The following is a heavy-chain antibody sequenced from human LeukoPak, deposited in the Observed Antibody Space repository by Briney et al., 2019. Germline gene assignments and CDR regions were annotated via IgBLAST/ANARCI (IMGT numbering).Heavy chain of an antibody. Sequence: PSQTLSLTCTVSGGSISSGSYYWSWIRQPAGKGLEWIGRIYTSGSTNYNPSLKSRVTISVDTSKNQFSLKLSSVTAADTAVYYSARERHDFWSGHDYWGQGTLVTVSS. CDR1: GGSISSGSYY. D-gene: IGHD3-3*01. J-gene: IGHJ4*02. V-gene: IGHV4-61*02. CDR2: IYTSGST. CDR3: ARERHDFWSGHDY.